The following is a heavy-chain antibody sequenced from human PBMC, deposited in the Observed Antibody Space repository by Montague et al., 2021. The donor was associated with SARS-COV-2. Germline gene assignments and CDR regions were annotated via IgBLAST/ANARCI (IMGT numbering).Heavy chain of an antibody. D-gene: IGHD2-2*01. V-gene: IGHV4-59*08. J-gene: IGHJ3*02. Sequence: RRSTNYNPPLKSRVTISVDTSKNQFSLTLSSVTAADTAVYYCAKQALTRYCTSTTCFGAAVDIWGKGTRVTVSS. CDR2: RRST. CDR3: AKQALTRYCTSTTCFGAAVDI.